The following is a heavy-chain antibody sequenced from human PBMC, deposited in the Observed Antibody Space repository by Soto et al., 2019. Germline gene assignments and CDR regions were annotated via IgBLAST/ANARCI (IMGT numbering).Heavy chain of an antibody. CDR2: IYYSGST. V-gene: IGHV4-59*01. CDR1: GGSISSYY. Sequence: SETLSLTCTVSGGSISSYYWSWIRHPPGKGLEWIGYIYYSGSTNYNPSLKSRVTISVDTSKNQFSLKLSSVTAADTAVYYCARARRKNRSHYGHWYFDLWGRGTLVTVSS. D-gene: IGHD3-10*01. J-gene: IGHJ2*01. CDR3: ARARRKNRSHYGHWYFDL.